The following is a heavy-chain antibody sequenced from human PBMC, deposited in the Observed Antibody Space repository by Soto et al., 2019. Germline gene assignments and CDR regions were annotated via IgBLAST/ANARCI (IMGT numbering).Heavy chain of an antibody. Sequence: GASLRLSCAASGFTFSSYAMHWVRQAPGKGLEWVAVISYDGSNKYYADSVKGRFTISRDNSKNTLYLQMNSLRAEDTAVYYCARDDNYYGSGSYNLVISDYWGQGTLVTVSS. D-gene: IGHD3-10*01. CDR2: ISYDGSNK. CDR1: GFTFSSYA. J-gene: IGHJ4*02. V-gene: IGHV3-30-3*01. CDR3: ARDDNYYGSGSYNLVISDY.